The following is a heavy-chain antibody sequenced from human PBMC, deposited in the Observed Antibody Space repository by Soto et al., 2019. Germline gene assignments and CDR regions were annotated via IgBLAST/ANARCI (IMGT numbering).Heavy chain of an antibody. D-gene: IGHD6-13*01. CDR1: GFTFSSYS. CDR3: ARGLGSSSWSYYFDY. J-gene: IGHJ4*02. Sequence: PGGSLRLSCAASGFTFSSYSMNWVRQAPGKGLEWVSFICHDGSTEYYADSVKGRFTISRDNSKNTLFLQLNSLRADDTAVYYCARGLGSSSWSYYFDYWGQGTLVTVSS. V-gene: IGHV3-33*08. CDR2: ICHDGSTE.